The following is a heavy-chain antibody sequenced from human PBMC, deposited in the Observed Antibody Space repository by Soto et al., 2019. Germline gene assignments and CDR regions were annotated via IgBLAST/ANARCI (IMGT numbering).Heavy chain of an antibody. D-gene: IGHD3-10*02. CDR1: GFTLSDHF. V-gene: IGHV3-72*01. J-gene: IGHJ5*02. Sequence: QPGGSLRLSCAVSGFTLSDHFMDWVRQAPGKGLEWVGRPKHKVSSYATEYAASVKGRFTISRDDSYNSLYLQMSSLRTEDTAVYSCVAYLSYYVPWGQGTLVTVSS. CDR3: VAYLSYYVP. CDR2: PKHKVSSYAT.